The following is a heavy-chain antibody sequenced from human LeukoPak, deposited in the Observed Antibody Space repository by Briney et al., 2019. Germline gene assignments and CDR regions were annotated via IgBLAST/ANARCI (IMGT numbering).Heavy chain of an antibody. J-gene: IGHJ4*02. CDR1: GFTFGDYA. CDR3: TRGPGDSSG. V-gene: IGHV3-49*04. CDR2: IRSKAYGGTT. D-gene: IGHD6-19*01. Sequence: GGSLRLSCTASGFTFGDYAMSWVRQAPGKGLEWVGFIRSKAYGGTTEYAASVKGRFTISRDDSKSIAYLQMNSPKTEDTAVYYCTRGPGDSSGWGQGTLVTVSS.